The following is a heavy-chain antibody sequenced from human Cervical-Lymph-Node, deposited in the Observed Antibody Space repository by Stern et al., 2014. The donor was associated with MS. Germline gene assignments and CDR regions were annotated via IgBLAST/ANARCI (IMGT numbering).Heavy chain of an antibody. Sequence: QLVESGGGLVRPGVSLRLSCVASGITFDDYGMHWVRQTSGRGLEWVAGTLRHSGSTGYADYGKGRFTISRHEAKNSLYLQMTSLRPDDTAVYYCVRDKGTMTAAFGTWGPGPLVSVSS. CDR3: VRDKGTMTAAFGT. D-gene: IGHD3/OR15-3a*01. V-gene: IGHV3-9*01. CDR1: GITFDDYG. J-gene: IGHJ4*02. CDR2: TLRHSGST.